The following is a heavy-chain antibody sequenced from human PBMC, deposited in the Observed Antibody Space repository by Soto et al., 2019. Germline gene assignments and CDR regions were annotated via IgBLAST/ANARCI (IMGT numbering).Heavy chain of an antibody. CDR3: ARDPYCSGGSCSRLNWFDP. D-gene: IGHD2-15*01. CDR1: GFTFSSYA. J-gene: IGHJ5*02. V-gene: IGHV3-30-3*01. Sequence: QVQLVESGGGVVQPGRSLRLSCAASGFTFSSYAMHWVRQAPGKGLEWVAVIPYDGSNKYYADSVKGRFTISRDNSKNTLYLQMNSLRAEDTAVYYCARDPYCSGGSCSRLNWFDPWGQGTLVTVSS. CDR2: IPYDGSNK.